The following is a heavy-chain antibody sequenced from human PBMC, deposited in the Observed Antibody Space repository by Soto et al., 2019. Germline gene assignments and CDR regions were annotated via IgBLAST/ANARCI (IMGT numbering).Heavy chain of an antibody. Sequence: GGSLRLSCAASGFTVSRNYMSWARQAPGKGLEWVSVIYSGGSTYYADSVKGRFTISRDNSKNTLYLQMNSLRAEDTAVYYCARANYDFWYGMDVWGQGTTVTVSS. D-gene: IGHD3-3*01. J-gene: IGHJ6*02. CDR2: IYSGGST. CDR3: ARANYDFWYGMDV. CDR1: GFTVSRNY. V-gene: IGHV3-53*01.